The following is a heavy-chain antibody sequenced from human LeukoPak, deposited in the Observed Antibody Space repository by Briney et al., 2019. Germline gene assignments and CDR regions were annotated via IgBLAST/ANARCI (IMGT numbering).Heavy chain of an antibody. CDR3: ARGILERWGYYYYYMDV. J-gene: IGHJ6*03. D-gene: IGHD1-1*01. Sequence: SETLSLTCTVSGGSTSSYYWSWIRQPPGKGLEWIGYIYYSGSTNYNPSLKSRVTISVDTSKNQFSLKLSSVTAADTAVYYCARGILERWGYYYYYMDVWGKGTTVTVSS. V-gene: IGHV4-59*01. CDR2: IYYSGST. CDR1: GGSTSSYY.